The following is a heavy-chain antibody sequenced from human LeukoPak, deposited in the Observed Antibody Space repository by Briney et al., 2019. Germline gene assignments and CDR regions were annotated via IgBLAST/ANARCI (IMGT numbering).Heavy chain of an antibody. Sequence: GRSLRLSCAASGFTFDDYAMHWVRQAPGKGLEWVSGISWNSGSIGYADSVKGRFTISRNNAKNSLYLQMSSLRAEDTDLYYCAKDMGVGATAAEYWGQGTLVTVSS. J-gene: IGHJ4*02. CDR1: GFTFDDYA. CDR2: ISWNSGSI. CDR3: AKDMGVGATAAEY. V-gene: IGHV3-9*01. D-gene: IGHD1-26*01.